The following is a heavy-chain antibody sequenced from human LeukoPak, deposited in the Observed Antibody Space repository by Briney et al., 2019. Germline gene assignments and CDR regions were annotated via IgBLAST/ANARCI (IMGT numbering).Heavy chain of an antibody. CDR1: GFTFSSYV. J-gene: IGHJ4*02. V-gene: IGHV3-33*01. CDR3: ARDGIRGALDY. Sequence: PGRSLRLSCAASGFTFSSYVMHWVRQAPGKGLEWVAVIWADGSNKYYADSVKGRFTISRDNFKNTLYLEMNSLRAEDTAVCYCARDGIRGALDYWGQGTLFTVSS. CDR2: IWADGSNK. D-gene: IGHD3-10*01.